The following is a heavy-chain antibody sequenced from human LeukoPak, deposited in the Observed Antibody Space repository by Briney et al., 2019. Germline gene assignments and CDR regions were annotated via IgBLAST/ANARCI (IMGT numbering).Heavy chain of an antibody. CDR3: ARSLTTLTYEGY. J-gene: IGHJ4*02. D-gene: IGHD1-1*01. V-gene: IGHV3-21*01. CDR2: INSGGTYT. Sequence: GGSLRLSCAASGFTFSSYMMNWVRQAPGKGLEWVSSINSGGTYTYYTESVKGRFTVSRDNAMNSLFLQMNSLRAEDTAIYYCARSLTTLTYEGYWGQGTLVTVSS. CDR1: GFTFSSYM.